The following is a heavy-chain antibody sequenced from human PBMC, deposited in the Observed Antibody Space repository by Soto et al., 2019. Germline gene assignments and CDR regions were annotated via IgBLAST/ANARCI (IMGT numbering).Heavy chain of an antibody. CDR2: IYWDDDK. D-gene: IGHD3-22*01. J-gene: IGHJ3*02. CDR1: GFSLSTSGVG. CDR3: AHSYYYDSGGYPRDAFDI. Sequence: QITLKESGPTLVKPTQTLTLTCTFSGFSLSTSGVGVGWIRQPPGKALEWLALIYWDDDKRYSPSLKSRLTITKDTSKNQVVLTMTNMDPVDTATYYCAHSYYYDSGGYPRDAFDIWGQGTMVTVSS. V-gene: IGHV2-5*02.